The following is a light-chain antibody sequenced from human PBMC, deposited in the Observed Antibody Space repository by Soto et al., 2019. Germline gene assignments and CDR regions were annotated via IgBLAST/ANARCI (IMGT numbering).Light chain of an antibody. V-gene: IGKV1-5*01. CDR2: EAS. J-gene: IGKJ4*01. CDR3: QQYTNFPLT. Sequence: DIQMTQSPSTLSASVGDRVTITCRASQSISSWLAWYQQKPGKAPKLLIHEASRLETGVPSRFSGSESATEFTLTISGLHAEDSATYYCQQYTNFPLTFGGGTKV. CDR1: QSISSW.